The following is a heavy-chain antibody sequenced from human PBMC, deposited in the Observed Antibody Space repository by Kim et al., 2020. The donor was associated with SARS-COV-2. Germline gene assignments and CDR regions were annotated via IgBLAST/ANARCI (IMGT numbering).Heavy chain of an antibody. CDR1: GFTFSTYD. CDR3: TRDLRGGGMDV. Sequence: GGSLRLSCAASGFTFSTYDMHWVRHPTGKGLEWVSTIVPAGDTYYAGSVKGRFTTSRENGTSSLYLQMDSLRAGDTAVYYCTRDLRGGGMDVWGQGTTVTVSS. V-gene: IGHV3-13*01. CDR2: IVPAGDT. D-gene: IGHD3-10*01. J-gene: IGHJ6*02.